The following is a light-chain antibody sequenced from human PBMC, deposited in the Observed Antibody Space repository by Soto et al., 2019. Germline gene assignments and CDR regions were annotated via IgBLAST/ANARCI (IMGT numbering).Light chain of an antibody. CDR3: QSYGDNNQV. CDR2: EDN. J-gene: IGLJ2*01. Sequence: NFMLTQPPSVSESPGKTVTISCTGSSGSIASNYVQWFQQRPGSAPTTVIYEDNKRPSGVPDRFSGSIDSSSNSASLTIAGRKTEDEADYYCQSYGDNNQVFGGGTKLTVL. CDR1: SGSIASNY. V-gene: IGLV6-57*02.